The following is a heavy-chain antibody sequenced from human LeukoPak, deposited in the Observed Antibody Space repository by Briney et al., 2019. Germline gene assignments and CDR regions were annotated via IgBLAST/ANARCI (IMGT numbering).Heavy chain of an antibody. V-gene: IGHV1-69*13. CDR2: IIPSFGTA. Sequence: SVKVSCKASGGTFSRYAIRWVRQPPGQGLEWVGGIIPSFGTANYAQKFKGRVTITADESTSTAYLELSSLRSEDTAVYYCASGELLAYYYYYMDVWGKGTTVTVSS. CDR3: ASGELLAYYYYYMDV. CDR1: GGTFSRYA. D-gene: IGHD1-26*01. J-gene: IGHJ6*03.